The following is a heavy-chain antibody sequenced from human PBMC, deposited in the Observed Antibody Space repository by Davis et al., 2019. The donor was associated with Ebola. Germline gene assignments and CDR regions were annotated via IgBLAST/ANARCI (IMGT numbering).Heavy chain of an antibody. CDR1: GGSASSYY. CDR2: IYYSGST. Sequence: SETLSLTCTVSGGSASSYYWSWIRQPPGKGLEWIGYIYYSGSTNYNPSLKSRVTISVDTSKNQFSLKLSSVTAADTAVYYCARYNWNDVFYYYYGMDVWGQGTTVTVSS. J-gene: IGHJ6*02. CDR3: ARYNWNDVFYYYYGMDV. D-gene: IGHD1-20*01. V-gene: IGHV4-59*08.